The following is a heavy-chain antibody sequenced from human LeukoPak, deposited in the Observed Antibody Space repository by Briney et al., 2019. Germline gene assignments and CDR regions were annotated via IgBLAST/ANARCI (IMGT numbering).Heavy chain of an antibody. CDR2: IYYSGST. CDR1: GGSISSYY. Sequence: YPSQTLSLTCTVSGGSISSYYWSWIRQPPGKGLEWIGYIYYSGSTNYNPSLKSRVTISVDTSKNQFSLKLSSVTAADTAVYYCARGGWGYCSGGSCPNWFDPWGQGTLVTVSS. D-gene: IGHD2-15*01. J-gene: IGHJ5*02. V-gene: IGHV4-59*01. CDR3: ARGGWGYCSGGSCPNWFDP.